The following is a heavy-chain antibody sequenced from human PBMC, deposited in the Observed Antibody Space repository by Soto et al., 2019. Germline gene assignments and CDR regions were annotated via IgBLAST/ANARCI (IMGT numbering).Heavy chain of an antibody. CDR1: GGSISSGDYS. D-gene: IGHD3-10*01. J-gene: IGHJ5*02. Sequence: PSETLSLTCTVSGGSISSGDYSWSWIRQPPGKGLECIAYIYSNGSAYYNPSLKSRVIVLVDTSRNQFSLTLRYVTAADTAVYYCARDTGSGPSWFDPWG. V-gene: IGHV4-30-4*01. CDR3: ARDTGSGPSWFDP. CDR2: IYSNGSA.